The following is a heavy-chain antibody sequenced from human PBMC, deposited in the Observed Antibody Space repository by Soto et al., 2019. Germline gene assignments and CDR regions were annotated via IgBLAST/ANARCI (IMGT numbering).Heavy chain of an antibody. Sequence: SETLSLTCTVSGGSVSSGSYYWSWIRQPPGKGLEWIGYIYYSGSTNYNPSLKSRVTISVDTSKNQFSLKLSSVTAADTAVYYCARDLQYFDILTGYYYYYGMDVWGQGTTVTVSS. CDR1: GGSVSSGSYY. CDR3: ARDLQYFDILTGYYYYYGMDV. CDR2: IYYSGST. V-gene: IGHV4-61*01. D-gene: IGHD3-9*01. J-gene: IGHJ6*02.